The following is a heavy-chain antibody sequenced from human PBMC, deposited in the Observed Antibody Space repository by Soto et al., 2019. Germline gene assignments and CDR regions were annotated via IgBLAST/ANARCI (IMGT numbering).Heavy chain of an antibody. V-gene: IGHV1-2*02. CDR2: IGPESGAT. Sequence: ASVKVSCKASGYTFTGHYTHWVRQAPEQGPEWMGEIGPESGATRYAQKFQGRVTMTRDKSTSTAYMELRSLRSEDTAVYYCASGPLPEDFDYWGQGTLVTVSS. CDR1: GYTFTGHY. CDR3: ASGPLPEDFDY. J-gene: IGHJ4*02.